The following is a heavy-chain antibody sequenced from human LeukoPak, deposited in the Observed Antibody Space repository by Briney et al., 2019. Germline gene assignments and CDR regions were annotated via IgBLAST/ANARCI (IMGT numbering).Heavy chain of an antibody. Sequence: ASVKVSCKAYGYSFIGQYMHWMRQAPGQGLEWMGWINPKNGDTNYAQKFLGRVTLTRDTSISTAYMELGGLRTDDTAVYFCTRRMTTIVNNYFDPWGQGTLVIVSS. J-gene: IGHJ5*02. CDR1: GYSFIGQY. V-gene: IGHV1-2*02. CDR3: TRRMTTIVNNYFDP. D-gene: IGHD3-22*01. CDR2: INPKNGDT.